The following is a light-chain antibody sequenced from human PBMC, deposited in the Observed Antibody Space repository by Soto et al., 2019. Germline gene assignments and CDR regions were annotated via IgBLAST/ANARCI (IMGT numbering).Light chain of an antibody. CDR2: GTS. Sequence: VLTQSRGTVSLSPGASATLSRRARPRVRRNYLARYQQKPGQAPRLLIYGTSTRATGIPDRFSGSGSGTDFTLTIRRLEPEDLAVYYCQCYGSSPLFTVGPGTKVDIK. V-gene: IGKV3-20*01. J-gene: IGKJ3*01. CDR1: PRVRRNY. CDR3: QCYGSSPLFT.